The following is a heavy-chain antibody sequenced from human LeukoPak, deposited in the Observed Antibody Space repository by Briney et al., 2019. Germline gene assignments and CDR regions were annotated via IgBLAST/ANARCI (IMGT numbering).Heavy chain of an antibody. J-gene: IGHJ6*03. CDR3: ARGLTYYDFWSGHHPGSYYMDV. Sequence: PSETLSLTCAVSGYSISSGYYWGWIRQPPGKGLEWIWRNYHSGSTYYNPSLKSRVTISVDTSKNQFSLKLSSVTAADTAVYYCARGLTYYDFWSGHHPGSYYMDVWGKGTTVTVSS. CDR1: GYSISSGYY. D-gene: IGHD3-3*01. V-gene: IGHV4-38-2*01. CDR2: NYHSGST.